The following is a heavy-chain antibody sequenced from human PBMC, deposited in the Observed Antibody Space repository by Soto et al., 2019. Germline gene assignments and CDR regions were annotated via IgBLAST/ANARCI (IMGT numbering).Heavy chain of an antibody. Sequence: SETLSLTCTVSGGSISSYYWSWIRQPPGKGLEWIGYIYYSGSTNYNPSLKSRVTISVDTSKNQFSLKLSSVTAADTAVYYCARHVLEVFGAFDIWGQGTMVTVSS. D-gene: IGHD3-10*01. CDR1: GGSISSYY. CDR2: IYYSGST. CDR3: ARHVLEVFGAFDI. J-gene: IGHJ3*02. V-gene: IGHV4-59*08.